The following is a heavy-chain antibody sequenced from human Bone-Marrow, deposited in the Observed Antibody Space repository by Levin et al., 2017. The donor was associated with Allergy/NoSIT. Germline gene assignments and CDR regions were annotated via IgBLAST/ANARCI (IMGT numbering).Heavy chain of an antibody. CDR2: VSSSSNAI. CDR1: GFTFSDYS. V-gene: IGHV3-48*02. Sequence: GGSLRLSCAASGFTFSDYSMSWLRQAPGKGLEWISYVSSSSNAIYYADSVKGRFSISRDNAKNSLFLQMNSLRDEDTALYYCARCEIFPTWFDPWGQGTLVTVSS. CDR3: ARCEIFPTWFDP. D-gene: IGHD5-24*01. J-gene: IGHJ5*02.